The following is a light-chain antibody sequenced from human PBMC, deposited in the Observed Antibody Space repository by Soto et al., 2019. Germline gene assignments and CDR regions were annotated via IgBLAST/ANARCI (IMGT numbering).Light chain of an antibody. Sequence: DIQMTQSPSSLSPSVGDRVTITCRASQDISTYLNWYQQKPGKAPKLLIYAASSLQSGVPSRFSGSGSETDFTLTISSLQPEDFATYSCQQNYSTTWTFGQRTKVEIK. J-gene: IGKJ1*01. CDR2: AAS. CDR1: QDISTY. V-gene: IGKV1-39*01. CDR3: QQNYSTTWT.